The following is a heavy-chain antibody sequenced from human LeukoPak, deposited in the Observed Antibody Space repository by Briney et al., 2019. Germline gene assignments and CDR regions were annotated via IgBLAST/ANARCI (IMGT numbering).Heavy chain of an antibody. D-gene: IGHD6-6*01. CDR3: TTDRGIASRPLFDF. CDR2: IRSTTDGGTT. J-gene: IGHJ4*02. Sequence: GGSLRLSCAASGFSFSDAWMSWVRQAPGKGLERVGRIRSTTDGGTTDYAAPMKGRFTMSRDASRNTLYLQMNNLKTEDTAVYYCTTDRGIASRPLFDFWGQGTLVTVSS. CDR1: GFSFSDAW. V-gene: IGHV3-15*01.